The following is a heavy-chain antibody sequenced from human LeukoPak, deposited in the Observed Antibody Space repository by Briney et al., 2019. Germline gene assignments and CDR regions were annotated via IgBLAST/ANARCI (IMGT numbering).Heavy chain of an antibody. CDR1: GGSISSSSYY. V-gene: IGHV4-39*01. CDR2: VYYSGST. Sequence: SETLSLTCPVSGGSISSSSYYWGWLRQPPGKGLEWIGNVYYSGSTYYNPSLKSRVTISVDSSKNQFSLRLSSVTAADTAVYYCARHRYFDSSTFDYWGQGTLVTVSS. CDR3: ARHRYFDSSTFDY. D-gene: IGHD3-22*01. J-gene: IGHJ4*02.